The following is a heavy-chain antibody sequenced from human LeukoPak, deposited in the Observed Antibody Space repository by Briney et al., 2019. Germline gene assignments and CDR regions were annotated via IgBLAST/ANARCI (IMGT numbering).Heavy chain of an antibody. D-gene: IGHD3-22*01. CDR3: AKDQSPGVSDTSGYPC. Sequence: GGSLRLSCAASGFTFDDCAMHWVRQAPGKGLEWVSGISWNSGSVGYADSVKGRFTISRDNAKNSLYLQMNSLRPEDTALYYCAKDQSPGVSDTSGYPCWGQGTLVTVSS. CDR1: GFTFDDCA. V-gene: IGHV3-9*01. J-gene: IGHJ4*02. CDR2: ISWNSGSV.